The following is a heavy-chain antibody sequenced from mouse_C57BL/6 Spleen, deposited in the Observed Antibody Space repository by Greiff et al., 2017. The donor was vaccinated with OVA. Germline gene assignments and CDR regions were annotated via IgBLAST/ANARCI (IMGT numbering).Heavy chain of an antibody. CDR1: GYTFTSYW. Sequence: VQLQQPGAELVKPGASVKLSCKASGYTFTSYWMHWVKQRPGQGLEWIGMIHPNSGSTNYNEKFKSKATLTVDKSSSTAYRQLSSLTSEDSAVYYCARRGTEGFDYWGQGTTLTVSS. CDR2: IHPNSGST. CDR3: ARRGTEGFDY. D-gene: IGHD2-14*01. J-gene: IGHJ2*01. V-gene: IGHV1-64*01.